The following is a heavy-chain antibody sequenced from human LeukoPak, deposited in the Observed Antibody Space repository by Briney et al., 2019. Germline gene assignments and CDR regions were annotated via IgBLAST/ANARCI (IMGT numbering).Heavy chain of an antibody. CDR3: ARDVLGVASMSDF. V-gene: IGHV3-21*01. Sequence: PGGSLRLSCAASGFTFSSYSMNWVRQAPGKGLEWVSSISSSSSYIYYADSVKGRFTISRDNAKNSLYLQMNSLRAEDTAVYYCARDVLGVASMSDFWGQGTLVTVSS. J-gene: IGHJ4*02. CDR1: GFTFSSYS. D-gene: IGHD2-15*01. CDR2: ISSSSSYI.